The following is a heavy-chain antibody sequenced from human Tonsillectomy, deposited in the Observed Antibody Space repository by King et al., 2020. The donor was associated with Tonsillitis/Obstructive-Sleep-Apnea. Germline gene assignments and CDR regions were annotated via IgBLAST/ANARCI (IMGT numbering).Heavy chain of an antibody. J-gene: IGHJ6*02. Sequence: QLQESGPGLVKPSETLSLTCTVSGGSISSYYWSWIRQPPGKGLEWIGYIYYSGSTNYNPSLKSRVTISVDTSKNQFSLKLSSVTAADTALYYCARHLPPEGLYSSVGYYYGMDVWGQGTTVTVSS. D-gene: IGHD6-19*01. V-gene: IGHV4-59*08. CDR1: GGSISSYY. CDR3: ARHLPPEGLYSSVGYYYGMDV. CDR2: IYYSGST.